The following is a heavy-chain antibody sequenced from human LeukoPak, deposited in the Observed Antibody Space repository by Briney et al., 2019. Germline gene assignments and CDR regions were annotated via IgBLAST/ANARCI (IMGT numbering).Heavy chain of an antibody. Sequence: GASVKVSCKASGYTFTSYDINWVRQATGQGLEWMGWMNPNSGNTGYAQKFQGRVTITRNNSISTAYMELSSLRSEDTAVYFCARGITMVRGFATSEGFDIWGQGTMVTVSS. V-gene: IGHV1-8*03. J-gene: IGHJ3*02. CDR3: ARGITMVRGFATSEGFDI. CDR1: GYTFTSYD. D-gene: IGHD3-10*01. CDR2: MNPNSGNT.